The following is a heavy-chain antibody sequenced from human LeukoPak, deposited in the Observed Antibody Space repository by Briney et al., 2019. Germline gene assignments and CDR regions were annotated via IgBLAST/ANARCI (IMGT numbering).Heavy chain of an antibody. CDR3: ARSPCSGGSCYYLAWFDP. Sequence: ASVKVSCKASGYTFTSYYMHWVRQAPGQGLEWMGIINPSGGSTSYAQKFQGRVTMTRDTSTSTVYMELSSLRSEDTAVYYCARSPCSGGSCYYLAWFDPWGQGTLVTVSS. J-gene: IGHJ5*02. CDR1: GYTFTSYY. V-gene: IGHV1-46*01. CDR2: INPSGGST. D-gene: IGHD2-15*01.